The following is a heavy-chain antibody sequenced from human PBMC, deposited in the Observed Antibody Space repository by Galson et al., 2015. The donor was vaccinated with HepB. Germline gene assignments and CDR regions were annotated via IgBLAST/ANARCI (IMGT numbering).Heavy chain of an antibody. CDR2: ISAYNGNT. J-gene: IGHJ4*02. V-gene: IGHV1-18*01. CDR1: GFTFNSYG. D-gene: IGHD1-7*01. CDR3: SRDRSGTTRGEPDY. Sequence: SVKVSCKASGFTFNSYGFTWVRQAPGQGLEWIGWISAYNGNTDYAQKFQGRVTITTDTSTTTAYLDLGSLRSDDTAVYYCSRDRSGTTRGEPDYWGQGTLVTVSS.